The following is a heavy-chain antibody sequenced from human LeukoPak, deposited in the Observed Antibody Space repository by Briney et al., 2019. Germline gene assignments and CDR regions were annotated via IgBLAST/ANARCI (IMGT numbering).Heavy chain of an antibody. J-gene: IGHJ4*02. CDR3: GSSSSTCCDY. Sequence: PGGSLRLSCAASGITFSSNWMHWVRQAPGKGLVWVSRINGDGSVTNYADSVKGRFTISRDNAKNTLYLQMNSLRAEDTAVYYCGSSSSTCCDYWGQGALSPCPQ. CDR2: INGDGSVT. CDR1: GITFSSNW. D-gene: IGHD2-2*01. V-gene: IGHV3-74*01.